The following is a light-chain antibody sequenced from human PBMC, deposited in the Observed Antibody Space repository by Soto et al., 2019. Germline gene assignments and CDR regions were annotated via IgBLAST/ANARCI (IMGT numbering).Light chain of an antibody. CDR1: SSNIGSNT. V-gene: IGLV1-44*01. Sequence: QSVLTQPPSASGTPGQRVTISCSGSSSNIGSNTVNWYQQLPGTAPKLLIYSNDQRPSGVPDRFSGSKSGTSASLAISGLQSEDDADYYCAAWDDRLSAVVFGGGTKVTVL. J-gene: IGLJ2*01. CDR2: SND. CDR3: AAWDDRLSAVV.